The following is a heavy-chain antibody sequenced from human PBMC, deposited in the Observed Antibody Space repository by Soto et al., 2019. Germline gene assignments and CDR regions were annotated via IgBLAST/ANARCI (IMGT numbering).Heavy chain of an antibody. CDR2: IIPIFGTA. V-gene: IGHV1-69*12. Sequence: QVQLVQSGAAVKKPGSSVKVSCKASGGPFSSYAISWVRQAPGQGLEWMGGIIPIFGTANYAQKFQGRVTITADESTSTAYMELSSLRSEDTAVYYCAERWLHHSWFDPWGQGTLVTVSS. CDR3: AERWLHHSWFDP. CDR1: GGPFSSYA. D-gene: IGHD5-12*01. J-gene: IGHJ5*02.